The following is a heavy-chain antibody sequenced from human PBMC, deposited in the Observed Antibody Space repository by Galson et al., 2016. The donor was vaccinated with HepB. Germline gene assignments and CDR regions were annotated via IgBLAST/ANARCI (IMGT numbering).Heavy chain of an antibody. V-gene: IGHV4-61*03. CDR1: GFSVTSGDYY. Sequence: SDTLSPTCAVSGFSVTSGDYYWSWIRQPPGKGLEWIGFCYYTASTAYNPSLKSRVTISRDTSKNHFSLSLNSLTAADTALYYCARVSHDSFDIWGQGTMVTVSS. CDR3: ARVSHDSFDI. CDR2: CYYTAST. J-gene: IGHJ3*02.